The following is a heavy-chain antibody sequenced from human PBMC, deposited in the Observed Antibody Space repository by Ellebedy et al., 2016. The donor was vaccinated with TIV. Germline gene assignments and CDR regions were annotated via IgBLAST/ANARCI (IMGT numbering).Heavy chain of an antibody. CDR3: ARVLSLGYSYGMNWFDP. D-gene: IGHD5-18*01. J-gene: IGHJ5*02. CDR1: GFTFSSYW. Sequence: PGGSLRLSCAASGFTFSSYWMHWVRQAPGKGLVWVSRINSDGSSTSYADSVTGRFTISRDNAKNTLYLQMNSLRAEDTAVYYCARVLSLGYSYGMNWFDPWGQGTLVTVSS. CDR2: INSDGSST. V-gene: IGHV3-74*01.